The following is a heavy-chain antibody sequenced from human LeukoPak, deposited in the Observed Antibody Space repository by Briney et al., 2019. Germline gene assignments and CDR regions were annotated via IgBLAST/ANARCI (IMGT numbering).Heavy chain of an antibody. CDR1: GYTLTTYY. CDR2: INPSGGST. Sequence: ASVKVSCKASGYTLTTYYMYWVRQAPGQGLERMGLINPSGGSTNYAQKFQGRVAMTMDTSTSTVYMELSSLRSEDTAMYYCARRPMGRSPLDLDYWGQGTLVTVSS. J-gene: IGHJ4*02. D-gene: IGHD3-10*01. CDR3: ARRPMGRSPLDLDY. V-gene: IGHV1-46*01.